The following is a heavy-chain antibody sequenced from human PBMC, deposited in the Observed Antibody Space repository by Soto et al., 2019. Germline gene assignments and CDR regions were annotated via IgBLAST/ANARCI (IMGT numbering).Heavy chain of an antibody. V-gene: IGHV3-30*18. CDR1: GFTFSSYG. J-gene: IGHJ6*02. CDR2: ISYDGSNK. CDR3: AKDIIAAAGTWYYYGMDV. D-gene: IGHD6-13*01. Sequence: QVQLVESGGGVVQPGRSLRLSCAASGFTFSSYGMHWVRQAPGKGLEWVAVISYDGSNKYYADSAKGRFTISRDNSKNTLYLQMNSLRAEDTAVYYCAKDIIAAAGTWYYYGMDVWGQGTTVTVSS.